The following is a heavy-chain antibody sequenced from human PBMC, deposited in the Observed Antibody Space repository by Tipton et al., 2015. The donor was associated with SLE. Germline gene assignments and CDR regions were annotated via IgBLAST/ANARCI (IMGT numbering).Heavy chain of an antibody. Sequence: TLSLTCVVSGAFITRNHWSWIRQPPGKGLEWIGFISYSGSTNYNPSLKSRVTMSVDTSTNQFSLKLSSLTAADTAVYYCARYTWDDIDYWGQGTLVTVSS. CDR2: ISYSGST. D-gene: IGHD1-20*01. CDR1: GAFITRNH. CDR3: ARYTWDDIDY. V-gene: IGHV4-59*12. J-gene: IGHJ4*02.